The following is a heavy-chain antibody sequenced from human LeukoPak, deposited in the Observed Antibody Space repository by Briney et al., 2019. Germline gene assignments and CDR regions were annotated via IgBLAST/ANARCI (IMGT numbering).Heavy chain of an antibody. Sequence: PGGSLRLSCAASGFTFSSYAMSWVRQAPGKGLEWVSSISSSSSYIYYADSVKGRFTISRDNAKNSLYLQMNSLRAEDTAVYYCARLGYYYYYMDVWGKGTTVTVSS. V-gene: IGHV3-21*01. J-gene: IGHJ6*03. CDR3: ARLGYYYYYMDV. D-gene: IGHD3-16*01. CDR1: GFTFSSYA. CDR2: ISSSSSYI.